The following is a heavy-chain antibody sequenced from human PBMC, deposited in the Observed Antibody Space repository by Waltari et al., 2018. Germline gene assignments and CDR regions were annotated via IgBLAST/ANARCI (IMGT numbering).Heavy chain of an antibody. CDR3: ARGRRILGY. J-gene: IGHJ4*02. Sequence: QVQLQESGPGLVKPSQTLSLTCTLSGGSISSGRYYWSWSRQPAGKGLEWIGRIYTSGSTNDNPSLKSRVTISVDTSKNQFSLKLSSVTAADTAVYYCARGRRILGYWGQGTLVTVSS. CDR1: GGSISSGRYY. CDR2: IYTSGST. D-gene: IGHD2-15*01. V-gene: IGHV4-61*02.